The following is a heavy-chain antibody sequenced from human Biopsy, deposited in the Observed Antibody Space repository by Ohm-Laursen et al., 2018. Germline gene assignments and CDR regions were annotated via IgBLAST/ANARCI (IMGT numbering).Heavy chain of an antibody. CDR2: ISDTGTT. V-gene: IGHV4-61*08. J-gene: IGHJ6*02. D-gene: IGHD4-11*01. Sequence: TLSLTWTVSGGSIGGSGDYWSWIRQPPGKGLEWIGYISDTGTTNYNPSLRGRVSISVDTSRNQVSLTLSSVTAADTAVYYCARDSGILNYGNFKYYHYYGMDVWGQGTKVTVSS. CDR3: ARDSGILNYGNFKYYHYYGMDV. CDR1: GGSIGGSGDY.